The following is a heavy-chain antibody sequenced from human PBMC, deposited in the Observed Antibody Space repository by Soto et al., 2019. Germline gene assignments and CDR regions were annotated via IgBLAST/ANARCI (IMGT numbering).Heavy chain of an antibody. D-gene: IGHD2-21*02. J-gene: IGHJ4*02. CDR2: VNSDESTT. CDR3: VCFECGRTAVVTAMEPNGY. V-gene: IGHV3-74*02. CDR1: GFTFSSYW. Sequence: EVQLLESGGGLVQPGGSLRLSCAASGFTFSSYWMHWVRQGPGKGLVWVSRVNSDESTTSYADSVKGRFTISRDNAKNTLYLQMSSLRVEDTALYYCVCFECGRTAVVTAMEPNGYWGQGTLVTVSS.